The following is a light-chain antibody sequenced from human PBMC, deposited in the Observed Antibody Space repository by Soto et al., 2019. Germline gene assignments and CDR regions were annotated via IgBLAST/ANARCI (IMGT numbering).Light chain of an antibody. J-gene: IGKJ1*01. Sequence: DIQMTQSPSTLSASVGDRVTITCRASQSISSWLARYQQKPGKAPKLLIYQASSLQSGVPSRFSGSGSETEFTLTISSLLPDDFATYFCQQYKSYFRTFGQGTKVDIK. CDR1: QSISSW. CDR3: QQYKSYFRT. V-gene: IGKV1-5*03. CDR2: QAS.